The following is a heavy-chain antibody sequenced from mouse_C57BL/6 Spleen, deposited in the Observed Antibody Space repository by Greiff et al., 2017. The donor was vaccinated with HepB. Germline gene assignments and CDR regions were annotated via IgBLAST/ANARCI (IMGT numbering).Heavy chain of an antibody. D-gene: IGHD1-1*01. V-gene: IGHV3-6*01. CDR1: GYSITSGYY. Sequence: EVKLMESGPGLVKPSQSLSLTCSVTGYSITSGYYWNWIRQFPGNKLEWMGYISYDGSNNYNPSLKNRISITRDTSKNQFFLKLNSVTTEDTATYYCARDEYYYGSSFAYWGQGTLVTVSA. CDR3: ARDEYYYGSSFAY. J-gene: IGHJ3*01. CDR2: ISYDGSN.